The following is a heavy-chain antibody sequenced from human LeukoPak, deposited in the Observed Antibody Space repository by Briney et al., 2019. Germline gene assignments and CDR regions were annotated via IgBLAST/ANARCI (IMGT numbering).Heavy chain of an antibody. D-gene: IGHD4-23*01. CDR3: ARATTVVTPFDY. V-gene: IGHV4-4*08. J-gene: IGHJ4*02. Sequence: SETLSLTCTVSGGSISSYYWSWIRQPPGKGLEWIGRIYTSGSTNYNPSLKSRVTISVDTSKNQFSLKLSSVTAADTAVYYCARATTVVTPFDYWGQGTLVTVSS. CDR1: GGSISSYY. CDR2: IYTSGST.